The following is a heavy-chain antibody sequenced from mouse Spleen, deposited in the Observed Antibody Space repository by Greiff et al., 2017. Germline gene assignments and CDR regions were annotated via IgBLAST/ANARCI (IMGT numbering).Heavy chain of an antibody. V-gene: IGHV1-12*01. Sequence: LQQSGAELVRPGASVKMSCKASGYTFTSYNMHWVKQTPRQGLEWIGAIYPGNGDTSYNQKFKGKATLTADTSSSTAYMQLSSLTSEDSAIYYCARRYRYDEDYFDYWGQGTTLTVSS. CDR1: GYTFTSYN. D-gene: IGHD2-14*01. J-gene: IGHJ2*01. CDR3: ARRYRYDEDYFDY. CDR2: IYPGNGDT.